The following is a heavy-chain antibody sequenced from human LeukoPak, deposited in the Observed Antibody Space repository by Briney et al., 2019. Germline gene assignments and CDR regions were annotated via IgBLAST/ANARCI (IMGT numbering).Heavy chain of an antibody. J-gene: IGHJ4*02. CDR3: ARRTGALYYYDTTGPYDY. D-gene: IGHD3-22*01. CDR1: GFSVSNIY. V-gene: IGHV3-53*01. CDR2: IYTGGTK. Sequence: GGSLRLSCVVSGFSVSNIYMSWVRQAPGKGLEWVSIIYTGGTKYYAGSVKGRFIISRDTSKNTLYLQMNSLRAEDTAVYYCARRTGALYYYDTTGPYDYWGQGTLVTVSS.